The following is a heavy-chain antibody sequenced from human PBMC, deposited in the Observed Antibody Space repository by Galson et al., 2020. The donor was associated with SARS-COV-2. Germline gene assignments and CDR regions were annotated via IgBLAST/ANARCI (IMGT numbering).Heavy chain of an antibody. Sequence: GASVKVSCKASGYTFTGYYMHWVRQAPGQGLEWMGWINPNSGGTNYAQKFQGWVTMTRDTSISTAYMELSRLRSDDTAVYYCARGPLWGSYFESAWDYWGQGTLVTVSS. CDR3: ARGPLWGSYFESAWDY. D-gene: IGHD1-26*01. J-gene: IGHJ4*02. V-gene: IGHV1-2*04. CDR2: INPNSGGT. CDR1: GYTFTGYY.